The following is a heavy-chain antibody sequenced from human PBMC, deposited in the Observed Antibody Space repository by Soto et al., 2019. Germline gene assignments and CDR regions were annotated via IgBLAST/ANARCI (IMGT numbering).Heavy chain of an antibody. CDR3: ARDQPGYSYGYGLGY. CDR2: INSDGSST. J-gene: IGHJ4*02. CDR1: GFTFSSYW. V-gene: IGHV3-74*01. D-gene: IGHD5-18*01. Sequence: TGGSLRLSCAASGFTFSSYWMHWVRQAPGKGLVWVSRINSDGSSTSYADSVKGRFTISRDNAKNSLYLQMNSLRAEDTAVYYCARDQPGYSYGYGLGYWGQGTLVTVSS.